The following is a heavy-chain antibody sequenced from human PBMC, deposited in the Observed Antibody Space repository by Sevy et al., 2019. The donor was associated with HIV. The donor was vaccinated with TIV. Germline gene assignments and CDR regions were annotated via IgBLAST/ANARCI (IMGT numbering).Heavy chain of an antibody. J-gene: IGHJ6*02. D-gene: IGHD2-21*02. CDR1: GFTFSSYS. CDR3: ARHQGSVVVTAILVGGYYYYGMDV. Sequence: GGSPRLSCAASGFTFSSYSMNWVRQAPGKGLEWVSSISSSSSYIYYADSVKGRFTISRDNAKNSLYLQMNSLRAEDTAVYYCARHQGSVVVTAILVGGYYYYGMDVWGQGTTVTVSS. V-gene: IGHV3-21*01. CDR2: ISSSSSYI.